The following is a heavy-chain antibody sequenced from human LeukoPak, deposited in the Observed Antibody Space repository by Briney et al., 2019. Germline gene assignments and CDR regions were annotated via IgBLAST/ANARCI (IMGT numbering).Heavy chain of an antibody. CDR1: GYTFTGYY. CDR2: INPNSGGT. V-gene: IGHV1-2*02. CDR3: ARPPRNYVNWFDP. Sequence: GASVKVSCKASGYTFTGYYMHWVRQAPGQGLEWMGWINPNSGGTNYAQKFQGRATMTRDTSISTAYMELSRLTSDDTAVYYCARPPRNYVNWFDPWGQGTLVTVSS. J-gene: IGHJ5*02. D-gene: IGHD1-7*01.